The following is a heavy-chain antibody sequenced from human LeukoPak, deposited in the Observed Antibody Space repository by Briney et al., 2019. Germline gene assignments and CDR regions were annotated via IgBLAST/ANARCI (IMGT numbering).Heavy chain of an antibody. Sequence: ASVKVSCKASGYTFTGYYMHWVRQAPGQGLEWMGWINPNSGGTNYAQKFQGRVTMTRDTSISTAYMELSRLRSDDTAVYYCARALHRDTYSYGENVTLFIWGQKAKVTVSS. CDR1: GYTFTGYY. CDR3: ARALHRDTYSYGENVTLFI. CDR2: INPNSGGT. J-gene: IGHJ3*02. V-gene: IGHV1-2*02. D-gene: IGHD5-18*01.